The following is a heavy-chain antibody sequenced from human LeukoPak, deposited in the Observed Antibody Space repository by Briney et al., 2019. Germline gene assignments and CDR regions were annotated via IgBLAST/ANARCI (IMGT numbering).Heavy chain of an antibody. Sequence: SETLSLTCTVSGGSISSSSYYWGWIRQPPGKGLEWIGLIYYSGNTYYSPSLKSRFTISVDTSNNQFSLKLTSVTAADTAVYYCARDQQLGEGDPGAFDIWGQGTMVTVSS. CDR2: IYYSGNT. CDR3: ARDQQLGEGDPGAFDI. CDR1: GGSISSSSYY. V-gene: IGHV4-39*02. J-gene: IGHJ3*02. D-gene: IGHD6-13*01.